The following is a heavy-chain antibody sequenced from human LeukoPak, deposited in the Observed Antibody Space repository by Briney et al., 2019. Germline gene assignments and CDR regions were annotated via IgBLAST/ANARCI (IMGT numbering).Heavy chain of an antibody. CDR1: GYTFIDYY. V-gene: IGHV1-2*02. Sequence: ASVKVSCKASGYTFIDYYIHWVRQAPGQGPEWLGWINPLNGDTHYVERFRGRVTMTRVTSISTAYMEVSGLTSDDTAIYFCARDRITKTCGDYGMDVWGQGTTVTVSS. D-gene: IGHD2-8*01. J-gene: IGHJ6*02. CDR2: INPLNGDT. CDR3: ARDRITKTCGDYGMDV.